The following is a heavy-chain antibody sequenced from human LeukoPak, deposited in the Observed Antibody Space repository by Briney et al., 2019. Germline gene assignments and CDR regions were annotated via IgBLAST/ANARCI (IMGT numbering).Heavy chain of an antibody. V-gene: IGHV4-59*01. CDR3: ARDLRAYGDYDAFDI. CDR1: GGSISSYY. D-gene: IGHD4-17*01. J-gene: IGHJ3*02. Sequence: PSETLSLTCTVSGGSISSYYWSWIRQPPGKGLEWIGYIYYSGSTNYNPSLKSRVTISVDTSKNQFSLKLSSVTAADTAVYYCARDLRAYGDYDAFDIWGQGTMVTVSS. CDR2: IYYSGST.